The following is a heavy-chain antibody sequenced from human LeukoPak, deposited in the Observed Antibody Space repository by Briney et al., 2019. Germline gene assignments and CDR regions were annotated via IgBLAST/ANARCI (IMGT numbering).Heavy chain of an antibody. D-gene: IGHD4-11*01. CDR1: GGSFSGYY. J-gene: IGHJ4*02. CDR2: INHSGST. CDR3: ARGHYSNYDSFDY. Sequence: KPSETLSLTCAVYGGSFSGYYWSWIRQPPGKGLEWIGEINHSGSTNYNPSLKSRVTISVDTSKNQFSLKLSSVTAADTAVYYCARGHYSNYDSFDYWGQGTLVTVSS. V-gene: IGHV4-34*01.